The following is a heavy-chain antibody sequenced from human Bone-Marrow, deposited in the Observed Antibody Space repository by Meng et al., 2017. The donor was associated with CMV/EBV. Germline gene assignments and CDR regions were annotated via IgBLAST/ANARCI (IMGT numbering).Heavy chain of an antibody. V-gene: IGHV1-2*02. CDR2: INPNSGGT. D-gene: IGHD5-18*01. CDR3: ASGGGGYSYGSGY. J-gene: IGHJ4*02. CDR1: RYTFTGYY. Sequence: QGQLVKCGAGVKEPGASVKVSCKSSRYTFTGYYMHWVRQAPGQGLGWMGWINPNSGGTNYAQKFQGRVPMTRDTSISTAYMELSRLRSDDTAVYYCASGGGGYSYGSGYWGQGTLVTVSS.